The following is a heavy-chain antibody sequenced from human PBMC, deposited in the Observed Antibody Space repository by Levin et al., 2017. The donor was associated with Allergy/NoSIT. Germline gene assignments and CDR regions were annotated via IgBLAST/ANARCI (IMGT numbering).Heavy chain of an antibody. CDR3: TTDSALSYGDSDY. V-gene: IGHV3-15*01. J-gene: IGHJ4*02. Sequence: GESLKISCAASGFTFSNAWMSWVRQAPGKGLEWVGRIKSKTDGGTTDYAAPVKGRFTISRDDSKNTLYLQMNSLKTEDTAVYYCTTDSALSYGDSDYWGQGTLVTVSS. CDR1: GFTFSNAW. D-gene: IGHD4-17*01. CDR2: IKSKTDGGTT.